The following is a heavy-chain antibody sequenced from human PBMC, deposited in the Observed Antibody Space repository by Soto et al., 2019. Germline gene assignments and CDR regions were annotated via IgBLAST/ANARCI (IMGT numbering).Heavy chain of an antibody. CDR1: GFTVTDNY. D-gene: IGHD2-2*01. J-gene: IGHJ6*02. CDR2: TVIGGGT. V-gene: IGHV3-53*02. Sequence: EVQLVETGGGLIQPGGSLRLSCAASGFTVTDNYIIWVRQPPGKGLEWVSTTVIGGGTNYADTVKGRFTVSRGNSKNTLYLQMNNLRVEDTAVYYCARKPPSAIQGWAFGMDVWGQGTTVFVS. CDR3: ARKPPSAIQGWAFGMDV.